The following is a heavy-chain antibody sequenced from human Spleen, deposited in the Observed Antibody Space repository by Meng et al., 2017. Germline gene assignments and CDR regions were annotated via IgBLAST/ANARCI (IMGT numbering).Heavy chain of an antibody. Sequence: QVQLVQSGAEVKKPGASVNVSCKSSGYTFTGYYMPWVRQAPGQGLEWIGRINPNSGGTNYAQKFQGRVTMTRDTSISTAYMGLSRLRSDDTAIYYCASYYLGCYWGQGTLVTVSS. CDR2: INPNSGGT. D-gene: IGHD1-26*01. CDR1: GYTFTGYY. V-gene: IGHV1-2*06. J-gene: IGHJ4*02. CDR3: ASYYLGCY.